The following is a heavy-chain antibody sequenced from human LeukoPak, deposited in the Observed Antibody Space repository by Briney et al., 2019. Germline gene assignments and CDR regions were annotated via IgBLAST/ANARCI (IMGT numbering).Heavy chain of an antibody. D-gene: IGHD3-10*01. Sequence: ASVKVSCKASGYTFTSYGISWVRQAPGQGLEWMGWISAYNGNTNYAQKLQGRVTMTTDTSTSTAYMELRSLRSDDTAVYYCARARRRLLWFGELFMGDDYFDYWGQGTLVTVSS. CDR3: ARARRRLLWFGELFMGDDYFDY. J-gene: IGHJ4*02. CDR2: ISAYNGNT. V-gene: IGHV1-18*01. CDR1: GYTFTSYG.